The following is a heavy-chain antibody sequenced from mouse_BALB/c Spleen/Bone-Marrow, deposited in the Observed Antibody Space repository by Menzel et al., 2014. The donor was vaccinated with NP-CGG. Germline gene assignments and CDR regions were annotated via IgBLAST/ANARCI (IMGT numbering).Heavy chain of an antibody. V-gene: IGHV1-18*01. CDR1: GYTFTEYT. Sequence: EVQLQQSGPELVKPGASVKISCKPSGYTFTEYTMHWVKQSHGKSVEWIGGINPNNGGTSYNQKFKGKATLTVDKSSSTAYMELRSLTSDNSAVYSCARRAGTLYAMDYWGQRTSVTVTS. J-gene: IGHJ4*01. CDR3: ARRAGTLYAMDY. D-gene: IGHD3-3*01. CDR2: INPNNGGT.